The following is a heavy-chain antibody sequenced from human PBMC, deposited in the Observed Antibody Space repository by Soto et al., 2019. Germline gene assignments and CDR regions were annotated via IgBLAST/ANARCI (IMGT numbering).Heavy chain of an antibody. V-gene: IGHV3-33*01. CDR2: IWYDGSNK. Sequence: GGSLRLSCAASGFTFSSYGMHWVRQAPGKGLEWVAVIWYDGSNKYYADSVKGRFTISRDNSKNTLYLQMNSLRAEDTAVYYCATQYRREFLEYYYYGMDVWGQGTTVTVSS. CDR1: GFTFSSYG. CDR3: ATQYRREFLEYYYYGMDV. J-gene: IGHJ6*02. D-gene: IGHD3-10*01.